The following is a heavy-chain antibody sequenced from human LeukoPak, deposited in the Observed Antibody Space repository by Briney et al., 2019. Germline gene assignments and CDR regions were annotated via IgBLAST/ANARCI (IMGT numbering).Heavy chain of an antibody. CDR3: VKDFPAVAMNYYFDY. CDR2: ISYDGSDK. J-gene: IGHJ4*02. D-gene: IGHD6-19*01. V-gene: IGHV3-30*18. Sequence: PGRALRLSCAASGFIFSSYVMHWVRQAPGKGLEWVAVISYDGSDKYYADSVKGRFAISRDNSKNTPYLQMNSLGAEDTAVYYCVKDFPAVAMNYYFDYWGQGTLVTVSS. CDR1: GFIFSSYV.